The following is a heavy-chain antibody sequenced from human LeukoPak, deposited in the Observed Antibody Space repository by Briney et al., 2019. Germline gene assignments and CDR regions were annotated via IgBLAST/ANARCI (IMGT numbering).Heavy chain of an antibody. J-gene: IGHJ4*02. CDR3: ARAPRLVATIKYYFDY. CDR2: MNPNSGNT. V-gene: IGHV1-8*03. CDR1: GYTFTSYD. D-gene: IGHD5-12*01. Sequence: GASVKVSCKASGYTFTSYDINWVRQATGQGLEWMGWMNPNSGNTGYAQKFQGRVTITRNTSISTAYMELSSLRSEDTAVYYCARAPRLVATIKYYFDYWGQGTLVTVSS.